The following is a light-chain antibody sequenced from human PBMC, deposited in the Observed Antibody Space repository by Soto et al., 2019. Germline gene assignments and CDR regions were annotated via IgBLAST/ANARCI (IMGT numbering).Light chain of an antibody. J-gene: IGKJ5*01. CDR2: RAS. CDR3: QQYNSWPIT. CDR1: QSVSNN. V-gene: IGKV3-15*01. Sequence: EIVVTQSPATLSVSPGERATLSCRASQSVSNNYLAWYQQNPGQAPRLLVYRASTRTLGIPARFSGSESGTEFTLTISSLQSEDFAVYYCQQYNSWPITFGKGTRLE.